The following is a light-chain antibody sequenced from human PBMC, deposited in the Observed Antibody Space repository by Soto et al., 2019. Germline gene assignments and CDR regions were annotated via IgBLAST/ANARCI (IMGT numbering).Light chain of an antibody. CDR2: DAS. J-gene: IGKJ5*01. V-gene: IGKV3-11*01. Sequence: EIVLTQSPATLSLSPGERATLSCRASQSVSSYLAWYQQKPGQAPRLLIYDASNRATGIPARFSGSGSGTDFPLTISSLEPEDFAVYYCQQRSNWPPSITFGQGTRLE. CDR3: QQRSNWPPSIT. CDR1: QSVSSY.